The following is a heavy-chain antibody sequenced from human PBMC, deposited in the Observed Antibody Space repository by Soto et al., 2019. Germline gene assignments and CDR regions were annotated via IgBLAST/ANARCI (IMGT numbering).Heavy chain of an antibody. D-gene: IGHD3-22*01. J-gene: IGHJ5*02. Sequence: SDTLSLTCIVSGGSISSGGYYWSWIRQPPGKGLEWIGYIYYSGSTYYNPSLKSRVTISVDTSKNQFSLKLSSVTAADTAVYYCARTYDSSGYYLPVWFDPWGQGTLVTVSS. V-gene: IGHV4-30-4*02. CDR2: IYYSGST. CDR3: ARTYDSSGYYLPVWFDP. CDR1: GGSISSGGYY.